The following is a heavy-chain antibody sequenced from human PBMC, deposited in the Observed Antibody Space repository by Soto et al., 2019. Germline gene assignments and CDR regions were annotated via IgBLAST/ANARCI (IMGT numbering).Heavy chain of an antibody. Sequence: APVKVSCQVSGYTLTELSMHWVRQAPGKGLEWMGGFDPEDGETIYAQKFQGRVTMTEDTSTDTAYMELSSLRSEDTAVYYCATDTVTGSWELLAWGQGTLVTVSS. V-gene: IGHV1-24*01. CDR2: FDPEDGET. D-gene: IGHD1-26*01. CDR1: GYTLTELS. CDR3: ATDTVTGSWELLA. J-gene: IGHJ5*02.